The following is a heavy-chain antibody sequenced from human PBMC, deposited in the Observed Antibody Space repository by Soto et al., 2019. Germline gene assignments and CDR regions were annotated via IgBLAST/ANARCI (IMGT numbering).Heavy chain of an antibody. J-gene: IGHJ6*02. CDR1: GFTFSSYA. Sequence: GGSLRLSCAASGFTFSSYAMHWVRQAPGKGLEWVAVISYDGSNKYYADSVKGRFTISRDNSKNTRDLQMNSLRAEDTAVYYCARDRWAYSSSSYYYYYGMDVWGQGTTVTVSS. V-gene: IGHV3-30-3*01. CDR2: ISYDGSNK. CDR3: ARDRWAYSSSSYYYYYGMDV. D-gene: IGHD6-6*01.